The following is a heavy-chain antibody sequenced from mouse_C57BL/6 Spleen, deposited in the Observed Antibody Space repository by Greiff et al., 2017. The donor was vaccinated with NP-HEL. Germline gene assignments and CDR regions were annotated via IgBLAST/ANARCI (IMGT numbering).Heavy chain of an antibody. CDR3: TNLAVDY. CDR1: GFNIKDDY. D-gene: IGHD3-3*01. CDR2: IDPENGDT. J-gene: IGHJ2*01. V-gene: IGHV14-4*01. Sequence: EVQLQQSGAELVRPGASVKLSCTASGFNIKDDYMHWVKQRPEQGLEWIGWIDPENGDTEYASEFQGKATITADTSSNTAYLQLSSLTSEDTAVYYCTNLAVDYWGQGTTLTVSS.